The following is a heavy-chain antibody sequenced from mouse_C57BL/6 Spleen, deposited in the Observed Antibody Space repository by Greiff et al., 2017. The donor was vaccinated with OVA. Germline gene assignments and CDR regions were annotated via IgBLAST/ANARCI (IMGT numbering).Heavy chain of an antibody. CDR1: GFTFSSYG. J-gene: IGHJ4*01. CDR2: ISSGGSYT. V-gene: IGHV5-6*01. Sequence: EVKLVESGGDLVKPGGSLKLSCAASGFTFSSYGMSWVRQTPDKRLEWVATISSGGSYTYYPDSVKGRFTISRDNAKNTLYLQMSSLKSEDTAMYYCARHAIYYYGSSYNYYAMDYWGQGTSVTVSS. D-gene: IGHD1-1*01. CDR3: ARHAIYYYGSSYNYYAMDY.